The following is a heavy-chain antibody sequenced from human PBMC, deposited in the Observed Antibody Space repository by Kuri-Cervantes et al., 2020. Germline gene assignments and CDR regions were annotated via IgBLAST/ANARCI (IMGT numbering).Heavy chain of an antibody. CDR3: ARDRDVVVPAASVRFDP. D-gene: IGHD2-2*01. CDR1: GFSFDDYA. Sequence: SLKISCAASGFSFDDYAMHWVRQAPGKGLEWVSGISWNSGSIGYADSVKGRFTISRNNAKNSLYLQMNSLRAEDTAVYYCARDRDVVVPAASVRFDPWGQGTLVTVSS. CDR2: ISWNSGSI. V-gene: IGHV3-9*01. J-gene: IGHJ5*02.